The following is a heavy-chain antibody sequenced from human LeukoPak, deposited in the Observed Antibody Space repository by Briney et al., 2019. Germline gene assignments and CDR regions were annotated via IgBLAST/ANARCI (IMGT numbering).Heavy chain of an antibody. J-gene: IGHJ4*02. CDR1: GGSFSGYY. CDR3: ARGGVVVPAARGYFDY. V-gene: IGHV4-34*01. D-gene: IGHD2-2*01. CDR2: INHSGST. Sequence: SETLSLTCAVCGGSFSGYYWSWIRQPPGKGLEWIGEINHSGSTNYNPSLKSRVTISVDTSKNQFSLKLSSVTAADTAVYYCARGGVVVPAARGYFDYWGQGTLVTVSS.